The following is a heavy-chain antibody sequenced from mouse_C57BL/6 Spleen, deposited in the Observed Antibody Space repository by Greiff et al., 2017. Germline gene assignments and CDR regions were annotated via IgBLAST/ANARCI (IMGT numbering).Heavy chain of an antibody. CDR2: INPGSGGT. Sequence: QVQLQQSGAELVRPGTSVKVSCKASGYAFTNYLIEWVKQRPGQGLEWIGVINPGSGGTNYNEKFKGKATLTADKSSSTAYMQLSSLTSEDSAVYFCARGTGTDYWGQGTTLTVSS. CDR1: GYAFTNYL. CDR3: ARGTGTDY. J-gene: IGHJ2*01. D-gene: IGHD4-1*01. V-gene: IGHV1-54*01.